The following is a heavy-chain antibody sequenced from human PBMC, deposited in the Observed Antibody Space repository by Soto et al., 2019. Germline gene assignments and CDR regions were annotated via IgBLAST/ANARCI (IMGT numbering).Heavy chain of an antibody. CDR3: ARDLGWAFDS. CDR1: ELPFGKFS. J-gene: IGHJ4*02. Sequence: EVQLVESGGGWVQPGGSLSLSCAAPELPFGKFSLNWFRQAPGRGREWISYIIGGGRPISYADSVKGRFTISRDNAKNSLYLQMDSLTDEDTAVYYCARDLGWAFDSWGQGTLVTVSS. CDR2: IIGGGRPI. D-gene: IGHD6-19*01. V-gene: IGHV3-48*02.